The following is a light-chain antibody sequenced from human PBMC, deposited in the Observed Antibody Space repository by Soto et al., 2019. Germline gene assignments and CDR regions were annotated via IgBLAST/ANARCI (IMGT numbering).Light chain of an antibody. CDR3: QQYNKWPPRT. J-gene: IGKJ1*01. CDR1: QSVSSN. V-gene: IGKV3-15*01. Sequence: EIEMTQSPATLSVSPGERATLSCRASQSVSSNLAWYQHKPGQAPRLLIYGASTRATGIPARFSGSGSGTEFTLTISSLQSEDFAVYYCQQYNKWPPRTFGQGTKVEIK. CDR2: GAS.